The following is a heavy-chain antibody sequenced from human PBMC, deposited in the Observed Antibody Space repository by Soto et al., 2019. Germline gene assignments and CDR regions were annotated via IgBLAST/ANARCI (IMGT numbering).Heavy chain of an antibody. Sequence: SVKVSCKASGFTFTSSAMQWVRQARGQRLEWIGWIVVGSGNTNYAQKFQERVTITRDMSTSTAYMELSSLRSEDTAVYYCAGGGDGYNFGAVYWGQGTPVTVSS. V-gene: IGHV1-58*02. CDR2: IVVGSGNT. CDR1: GFTFTSSA. J-gene: IGHJ4*02. CDR3: AGGGDGYNFGAVY. D-gene: IGHD2-21*01.